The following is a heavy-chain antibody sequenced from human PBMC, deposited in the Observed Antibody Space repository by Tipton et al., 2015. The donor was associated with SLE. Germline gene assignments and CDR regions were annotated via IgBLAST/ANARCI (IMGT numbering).Heavy chain of an antibody. CDR3: AREQDHGGGFDY. V-gene: IGHV4-61*08. J-gene: IGHJ4*02. Sequence: TLSLTCTISGGSISSGGYYWSWIRQPPGKGLEWIASMYSGGSANYNPSLKTRVNISVDTSRNQLSLRLSSVTAADTAMYYCAREQDHGGGFDYWGQGTLVTISS. D-gene: IGHD3-16*01. CDR2: MYSGGSA. CDR1: GGSISSGGYY.